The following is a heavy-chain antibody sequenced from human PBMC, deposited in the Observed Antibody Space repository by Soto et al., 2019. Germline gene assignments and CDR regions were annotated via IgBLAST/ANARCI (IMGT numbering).Heavy chain of an antibody. J-gene: IGHJ6*01. V-gene: IGHV1-18*01. Sequence: QVHLVQSGAEVKKPGASVNVSCKTSGYTFTRNGISWVRQAPGEGLEWMGWISPNSGNIKYAQKLQGRIIMTTETLTSMACREVSSLRSDDGAVYYCFRDRDRISWPYRDVWGPGTEVTVSS. CDR1: GYTFTRNG. CDR2: ISPNSGNI. CDR3: FRDRDRISWPYRDV. D-gene: IGHD4-4*01.